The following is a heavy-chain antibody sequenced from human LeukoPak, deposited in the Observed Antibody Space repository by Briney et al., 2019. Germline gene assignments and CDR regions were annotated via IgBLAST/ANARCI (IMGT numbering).Heavy chain of an antibody. J-gene: IGHJ4*02. D-gene: IGHD3-3*01. CDR1: GFTFSNAW. CDR3: YDFWSGKGY. Sequence: GGSLRLSCAASGFTFSNAWMSWVRQAPGKGLEWVGCIKSKTDGGTTDYAAPVKGRFTISRDDSKNTLYLQMNSLKTEDTAVYYCYDFWSGKGYWGQGTLVTVSS. V-gene: IGHV3-15*01. CDR2: IKSKTDGGTT.